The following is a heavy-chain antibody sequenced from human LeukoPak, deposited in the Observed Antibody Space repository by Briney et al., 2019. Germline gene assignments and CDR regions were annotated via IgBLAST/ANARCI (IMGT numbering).Heavy chain of an antibody. CDR3: AKSLFTSATGTGRAFHI. J-gene: IGHJ3*02. D-gene: IGHD1-1*01. CDR1: GFTFSSYA. CDR2: ISGSGDVT. V-gene: IGHV3-23*01. Sequence: PGGSLRLSCAASGFTFSSYAMSWVRQAPGKGLEWVSAISGSGDVTFHADPVKGRFTISRDNSKNTLYLQMTSLRAEDTAEYYCAKSLFTSATGTGRAFHIWGQGTMVTVSS.